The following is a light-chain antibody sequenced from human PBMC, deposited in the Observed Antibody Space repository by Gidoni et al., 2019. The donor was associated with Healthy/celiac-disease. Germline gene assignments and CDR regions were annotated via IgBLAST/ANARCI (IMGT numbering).Light chain of an antibody. V-gene: IGKV3-20*01. CDR3: QQYGSSPGT. CDR2: GAS. CDR1: QSVSSSY. Sequence: EIVLTQSPGTLSLSPGESTTLSCSASQSVSSSYLAWYQQKPGQAPRLLIYGASSRATGIPDRFSGSGSGTDFTLTISRLEPEDFAVYYCQQYGSSPGTFXXXTKVEIK. J-gene: IGKJ1*01.